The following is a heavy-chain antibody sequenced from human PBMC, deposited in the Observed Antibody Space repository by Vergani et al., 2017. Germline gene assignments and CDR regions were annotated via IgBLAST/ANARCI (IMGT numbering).Heavy chain of an antibody. CDR1: GFTFSSYS. J-gene: IGHJ3*02. V-gene: IGHV3-48*01. CDR2: ISSTSSTI. CDR3: ARPSAPGDYDALDI. D-gene: IGHD4-17*01. Sequence: EVHLVESGGGLVQPGGSLRLSCAASGFTFSSYSMNWVRQAPGKGLEWVSYISSTSSTISYADSMRGRFTISRDNGKSSLYLQMNSLRAEDTAVYHCARPSAPGDYDALDIWGQGTMVTVSS.